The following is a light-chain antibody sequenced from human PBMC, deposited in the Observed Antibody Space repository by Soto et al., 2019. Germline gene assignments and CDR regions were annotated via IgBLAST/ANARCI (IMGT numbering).Light chain of an antibody. CDR3: GTWDHSVSGYV. J-gene: IGLJ1*01. CDR1: SSNFGNIY. V-gene: IGLV1-51*02. Sequence: QSVLTQPPSVSAAPGQQVTISCSGSSSNFGNIYVSWFQHLPGATPKLLIYENNRRPTGIPDRFSGSKSATSATLVITGLQTGDEADYYCGTWDHSVSGYVFGTGTKVTVL. CDR2: ENN.